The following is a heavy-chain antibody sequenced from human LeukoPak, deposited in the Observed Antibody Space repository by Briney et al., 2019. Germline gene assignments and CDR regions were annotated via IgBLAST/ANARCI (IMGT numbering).Heavy chain of an antibody. D-gene: IGHD3-10*02. CDR3: AELGITMIGGV. V-gene: IGHV3-48*04. J-gene: IGHJ6*04. CDR1: GFTFSYSS. Sequence: PGGSLRLSCAASGFTFSYSSMNWVRQAPGKGLEWVSYISSSSYTIYYADSVKGRFTISRDNAKNSLYLQMNSLRAEDTAVYYCAELGITMIGGVWGKGTTVTISS. CDR2: ISSSSYTI.